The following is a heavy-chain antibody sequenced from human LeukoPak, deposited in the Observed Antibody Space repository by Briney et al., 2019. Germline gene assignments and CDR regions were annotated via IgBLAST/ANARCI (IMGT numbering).Heavy chain of an antibody. CDR3: ARGNRLYTSSWSSLAFDI. D-gene: IGHD6-13*01. Sequence: GASVKVSCKASGYTFTSYDINWVRQATGQGLEWMGWIIPISGYTGFAQKFQGRVTMTGDTSISTAYMELNSLRSEDAAVYYCARGNRLYTSSWSSLAFDIWGQGTMLTVSS. V-gene: IGHV1-8*01. J-gene: IGHJ3*02. CDR1: GYTFTSYD. CDR2: IIPISGYT.